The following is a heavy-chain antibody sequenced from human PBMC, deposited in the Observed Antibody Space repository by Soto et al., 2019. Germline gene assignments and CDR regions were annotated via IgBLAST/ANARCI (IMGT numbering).Heavy chain of an antibody. CDR3: ARERAFGESSPGYYYYGMDV. CDR1: GGSISSSNW. D-gene: IGHD3-10*01. CDR2: ISHSGST. J-gene: IGHJ6*02. V-gene: IGHV4-4*02. Sequence: QVQLQESGPGLVKPSGTLSLTCAVSGGSISSSNWWSWVRQPPGKGLEWIGEISHSGSTNYNPSLKSRVTISVDKSKNQFSLKLSSVTAADTAVYYCARERAFGESSPGYYYYGMDVWGQGTTVTVSS.